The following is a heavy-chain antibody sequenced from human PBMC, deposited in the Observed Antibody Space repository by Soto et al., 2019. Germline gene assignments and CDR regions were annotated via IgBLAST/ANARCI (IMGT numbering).Heavy chain of an antibody. CDR2: MNPNSGNT. CDR3: GRVSGGGLRFLEWLPQQPSLYYYYYYMDV. V-gene: IGHV1-8*01. J-gene: IGHJ6*03. D-gene: IGHD3-3*01. CDR1: GYTFTSYD. Sequence: ASVKVSCKASGYTFTSYDINWVRQATGQGLEWMGWMNPNSGNTGYAQKFQGRVTMTRNTSISTAYMELSSLRSEDTAVYYCGRVSGGGLRFLEWLPQQPSLYYYYYYMDVWGKGTTVTVSS.